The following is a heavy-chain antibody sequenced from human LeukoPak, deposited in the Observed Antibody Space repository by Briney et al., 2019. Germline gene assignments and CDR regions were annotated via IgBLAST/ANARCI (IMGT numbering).Heavy chain of an antibody. CDR2: IYTSGST. V-gene: IGHV4-4*07. J-gene: IGHJ6*02. CDR3: ARVGGSYSTFYYYYGMDV. CDR1: GGSISSYY. D-gene: IGHD1-26*01. Sequence: PSETLSLTCTVSGGSISSYYWSWIRQPAGKGLEWIGRIYTSGSTNYNPSLKSRVTISVDTSKNQFSLKLSSVTAADTAVYYCARVGGSYSTFYYYYGMDVWGQGTTVTVSS.